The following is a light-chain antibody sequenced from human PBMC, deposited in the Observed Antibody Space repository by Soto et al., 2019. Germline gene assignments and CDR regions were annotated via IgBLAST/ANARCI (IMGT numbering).Light chain of an antibody. CDR1: QSVTNSY. CDR3: QKYSNWPLT. CDR2: GES. J-gene: IGKJ4*01. Sequence: ELVMTQSPVTLSVSPGERATLSCRASQSVTNSYLAWYQQKPGQAPRLLIFGESTRAAGIPDRFSGSGSGTELNLTISRLQSEDFAVYYCQKYSNWPLTCGGGTKVDIK. V-gene: IGKV3-15*01.